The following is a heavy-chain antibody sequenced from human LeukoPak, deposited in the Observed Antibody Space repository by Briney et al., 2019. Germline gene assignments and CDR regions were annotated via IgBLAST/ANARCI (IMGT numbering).Heavy chain of an antibody. J-gene: IGHJ4*02. CDR1: GFTFSRCA. CDR3: AKDPAIQWELLAAGSFDY. Sequence: GGSLRLSCAGSGFTFSRCAMSWVRQAPGNGLEWVSGIDGSGTSTYYADSVKGRFTISRDNSRNTLYLQMNSLRAEDTAVYYCAKDPAIQWELLAAGSFDYWGQGTLVTVSS. CDR2: IDGSGTST. V-gene: IGHV3-23*01. D-gene: IGHD1-26*01.